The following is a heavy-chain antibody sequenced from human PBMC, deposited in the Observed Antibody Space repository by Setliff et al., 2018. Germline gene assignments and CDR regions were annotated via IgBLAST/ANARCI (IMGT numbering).Heavy chain of an antibody. CDR3: VRDRTAYSYGLDV. J-gene: IGHJ6*02. Sequence: TLSLTCTVSGGSTSPYFWSWIRQPPGKGLEWIGYIYHNGNTNFNPSLKTRVTMSVDTSKNQFALNLRSVTAADAAVYYCVRDRTAYSYGLDVWGQGTTVTVSS. V-gene: IGHV4-59*01. D-gene: IGHD5-18*01. CDR1: GGSTSPYF. CDR2: IYHNGNT.